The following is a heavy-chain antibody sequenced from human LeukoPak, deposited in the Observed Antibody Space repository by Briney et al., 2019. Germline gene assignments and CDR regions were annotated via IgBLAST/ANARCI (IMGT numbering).Heavy chain of an antibody. CDR1: GYTFTVYY. J-gene: IGHJ5*02. Sequence: ASVKVSCKASGYTFTVYYMHCVRQAPGQGVEWMGWINPNSGGTNYAQQCQGRVTMTRATSSSTAYMELSRLGSDATAWYSCAGARVGATPFDPWGQGTLVTVSS. CDR2: INPNSGGT. D-gene: IGHD1-26*01. V-gene: IGHV1-2*02. CDR3: AGARVGATPFDP.